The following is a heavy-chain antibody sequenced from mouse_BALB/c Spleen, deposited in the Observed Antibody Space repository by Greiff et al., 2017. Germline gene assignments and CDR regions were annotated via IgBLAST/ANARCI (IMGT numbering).Heavy chain of an antibody. V-gene: IGHV5-9-3*01. CDR2: ISSGGSYT. CDR1: GFTFSSYA. Sequence: EVQRVESGGGLVKPGWSLKLSCAASGFTFSSYAMSWVRQTPEKRLEWVATISSGGSYTYYPDSVKGRFTISRDNAKNTLYLQMSSLRSEDTAMYYCARRYGNYGYFDVWGAGTTVTVSS. CDR3: ARRYGNYGYFDV. J-gene: IGHJ1*01. D-gene: IGHD2-1*01.